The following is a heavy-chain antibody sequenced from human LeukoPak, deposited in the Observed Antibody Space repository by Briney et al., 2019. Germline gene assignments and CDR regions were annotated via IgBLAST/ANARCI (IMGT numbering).Heavy chain of an antibody. CDR3: ARARATVTRISSFDI. V-gene: IGHV3-30*04. CDR1: GFTFSSYA. J-gene: IGHJ3*02. D-gene: IGHD4-17*01. Sequence: GGSLRLSCAAFGFTFSSYAIHWVRQAPGKGLEWVAVISFDGTHDFYADFVKGRFTISRDNSKNTLYLQMNSLRADDTAVYYCARARATVTRISSFDIWGQGTMVTVSS. CDR2: ISFDGTHD.